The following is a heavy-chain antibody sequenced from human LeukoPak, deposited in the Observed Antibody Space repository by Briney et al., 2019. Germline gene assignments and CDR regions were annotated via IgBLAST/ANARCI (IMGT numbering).Heavy chain of an antibody. CDR1: GYTFTGYY. J-gene: IGHJ6*02. CDR3: ARDQGAYYYYYGMDV. CDR2: INPNSGGT. V-gene: IGHV1-2*02. D-gene: IGHD4/OR15-4a*01. Sequence: ASVTVSCKASGYTFTGYYMHWVRQAPGQGLEWMGWINPNSGGTNYAQKFQGRVTMTRDTSISTAYMELSRLRSDDTAVYYCARDQGAYYYYYGMDVWGQGTTVTVSS.